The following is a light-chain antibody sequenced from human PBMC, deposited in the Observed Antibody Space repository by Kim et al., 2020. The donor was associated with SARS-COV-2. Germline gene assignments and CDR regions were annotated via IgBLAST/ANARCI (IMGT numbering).Light chain of an antibody. CDR2: DND. V-gene: IGLV1-51*01. CDR3: GAWDTTLVAGV. J-gene: IGLJ3*02. Sequence: GQKATISCSGSSSNIGINDVSWYQHLPGTAPRLVIYDNDKRPSGIPDRFSGSKSGTSATLGITGLQTGDEADYYCGAWDTTLVAGVFGGGTKLTVL. CDR1: SSNIGIND.